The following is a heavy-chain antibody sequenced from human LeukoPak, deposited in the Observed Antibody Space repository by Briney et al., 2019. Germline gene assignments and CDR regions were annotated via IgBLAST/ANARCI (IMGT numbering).Heavy chain of an antibody. CDR3: ARVGITMVRGVIGPGPLDY. CDR2: INPNSGGT. CDR1: GYTFTGYC. V-gene: IGHV1-2*02. D-gene: IGHD3-10*01. J-gene: IGHJ4*02. Sequence: GASVKVSCKASGYTFTGYCMHWVRQAPGQGLEWMGWINPNSGGTNYAQKFQGRVTMTRDTSISTAYMELSRLRSDDTAVYYCARVGITMVRGVIGPGPLDYWGQGTLVTVSS.